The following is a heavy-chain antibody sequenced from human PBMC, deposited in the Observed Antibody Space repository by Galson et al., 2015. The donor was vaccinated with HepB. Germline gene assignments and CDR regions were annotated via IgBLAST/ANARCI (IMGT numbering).Heavy chain of an antibody. CDR2: ISGSGGST. J-gene: IGHJ4*02. D-gene: IGHD1-26*01. Sequence: SLRLSCAASGFTFSSYAMSWVRQAPGKGLEWVSAISGSGGSTYYADSVKGRFTISRDNSKNTLYLQMNSLRAEDTAIYYCAKKGLVGAATLNYIDYWGQGTLVTVSS. V-gene: IGHV3-23*01. CDR1: GFTFSSYA. CDR3: AKKGLVGAATLNYIDY.